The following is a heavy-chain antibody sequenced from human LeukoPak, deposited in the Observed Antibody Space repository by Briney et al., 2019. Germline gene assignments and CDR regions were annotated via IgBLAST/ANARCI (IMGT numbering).Heavy chain of an antibody. D-gene: IGHD2-2*01. CDR1: RFTFSSYS. CDR3: ARDIVVVPAAIYYYYYYGMDV. Sequence: GGSLRLSCAASRFTFSSYSMNWVRQAPGKGLEWVSSISSGSSYIYYADSVKGRFTISRDNAKNSLYLQMNSLRAEDTAVYYCARDIVVVPAAIYYYYYYGMDVWGKGTTVTVSS. J-gene: IGHJ6*04. V-gene: IGHV3-21*01. CDR2: ISSGSSYI.